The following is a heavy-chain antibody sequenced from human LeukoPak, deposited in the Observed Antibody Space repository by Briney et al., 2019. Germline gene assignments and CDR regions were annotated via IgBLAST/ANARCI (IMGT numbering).Heavy chain of an antibody. V-gene: IGHV4-59*05. CDR2: IYYSGST. Sequence: SETLSLTCTVSGGSISSYYWSWIRQPPGKGLEWLGSIYYSGSTYYNPSLKSRVTISVDTSKNQFSLKLSSVTAADTAVYYCARHQEGEQRTYYFDYWGQGTLVTVSS. D-gene: IGHD1/OR15-1a*01. J-gene: IGHJ4*02. CDR1: GGSISSYY. CDR3: ARHQEGEQRTYYFDY.